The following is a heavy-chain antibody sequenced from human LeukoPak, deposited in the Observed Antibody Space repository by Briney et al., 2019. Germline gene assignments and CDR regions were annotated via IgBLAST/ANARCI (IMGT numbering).Heavy chain of an antibody. V-gene: IGHV1-2*02. CDR1: GYTFTSYG. J-gene: IGHJ4*02. CDR3: ARGILRGFDY. Sequence: ASVNVSCKASGYTFTSYGISWVRQAPGQGLEWMGWINPNSGGTNYAQKFQGRVTMTRDTSISTAYMELSRLRSDDTAVYYCARGILRGFDYWGQGTLVTVSS. CDR2: INPNSGGT. D-gene: IGHD2-21*01.